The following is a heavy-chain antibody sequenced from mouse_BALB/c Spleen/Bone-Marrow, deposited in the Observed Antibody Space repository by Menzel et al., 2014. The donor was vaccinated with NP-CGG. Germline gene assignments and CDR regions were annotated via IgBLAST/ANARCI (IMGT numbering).Heavy chain of an antibody. Sequence: VQLKESGPDLVKPGASVKMSCKASGYTFTDYYMKWVKQSRGKRLEWIGDVNPNNGNTFYNQKFKGKASLTVDKSSTTAYMQLNSLTSEDSAVYYCARSRAMDYWGQGTSVTVSS. J-gene: IGHJ4*01. CDR1: GYTFTDYY. V-gene: IGHV1-26*01. CDR3: ARSRAMDY. CDR2: VNPNNGNT.